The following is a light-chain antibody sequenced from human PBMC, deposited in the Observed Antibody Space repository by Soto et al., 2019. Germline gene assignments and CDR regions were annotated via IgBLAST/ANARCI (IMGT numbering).Light chain of an antibody. Sequence: QSVLTQPPSVSGAPGQKVIISCTGSTSNIGAGYDVHWYQQLPGTAPKLLIYSNSNRPSGVPDRLSGSKSGTSASLAITGLQVEDDADYYCQSYDSSLSAAVFGGGTKLTVL. J-gene: IGLJ3*02. V-gene: IGLV1-40*01. CDR3: QSYDSSLSAAV. CDR2: SNS. CDR1: TSNIGAGYD.